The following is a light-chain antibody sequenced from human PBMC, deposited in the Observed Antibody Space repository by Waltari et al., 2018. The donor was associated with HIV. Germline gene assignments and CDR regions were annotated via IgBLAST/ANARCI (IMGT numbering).Light chain of an antibody. CDR2: LGS. J-gene: IGKJ2*01. Sequence: DIVMTQSPLSLTVTPGEPASIPCRSSPCLLRDNGNNYVDWYLQKPGQSPQLLISLGSKRALGVPDRFSGSGSGTDFALKISRVEAEDIGIYYCIQVLQTPYTFGQGTKLEIK. CDR3: IQVLQTPYT. V-gene: IGKV2-28*01. CDR1: PCLLRDNGNNY.